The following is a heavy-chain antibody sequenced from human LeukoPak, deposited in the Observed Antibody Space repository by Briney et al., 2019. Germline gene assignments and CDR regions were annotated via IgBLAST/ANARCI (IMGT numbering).Heavy chain of an antibody. CDR3: ARVDVFGVVSSDYYYYYMDV. Sequence: SETLSLICSVSGGSISGYYWSWIRQPAGKGLEWIGRIYTSGSTNYNPSLKSRVTMSVDSSKNQFSLKLSYVTAADTAVYYCARVDVFGVVSSDYYYYYMDVWGKGTTVTVSS. V-gene: IGHV4-4*07. CDR2: IYTSGST. CDR1: GGSISGYY. D-gene: IGHD3-3*01. J-gene: IGHJ6*03.